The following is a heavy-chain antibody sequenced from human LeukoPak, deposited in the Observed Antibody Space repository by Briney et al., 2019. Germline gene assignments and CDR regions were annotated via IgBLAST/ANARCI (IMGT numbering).Heavy chain of an antibody. CDR2: IYYSGST. Sequence: TLSLTCTVSGGSISSGGYYWSWIRQHPGKGLEWIGYIYYSGSTYYNPSLKSRVTISVDTSKNQFSLKLSSVTAADTAVYYCARENSSSSRAFDYWGQGTLVTVSS. CDR3: ARENSSSSRAFDY. V-gene: IGHV4-31*03. J-gene: IGHJ4*02. CDR1: GGSISSGGYY. D-gene: IGHD6-6*01.